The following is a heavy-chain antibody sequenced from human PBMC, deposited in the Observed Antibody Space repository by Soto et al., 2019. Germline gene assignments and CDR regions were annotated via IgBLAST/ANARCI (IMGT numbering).Heavy chain of an antibody. CDR1: GYTFTSYD. CDR3: ARAGLVVPAASHDAFEI. D-gene: IGHD2-2*01. Sequence: GASVKVSCKASGYTFTSYDINWVRQATGQGLEWMGWMNPNSGNTGYAQKFQGRVTMTRNTSISTAYMELSSLRSEDTAVYYCARAGLVVPAASHDAFEIWGQGTMVTVAS. V-gene: IGHV1-8*01. J-gene: IGHJ3*02. CDR2: MNPNSGNT.